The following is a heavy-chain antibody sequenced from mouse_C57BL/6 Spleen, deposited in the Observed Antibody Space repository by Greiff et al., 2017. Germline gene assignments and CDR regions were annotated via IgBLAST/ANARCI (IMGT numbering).Heavy chain of an antibody. CDR1: GFTFSSYA. CDR2: ISDGGSYT. CDR3: ARERAYGNYRYFDV. D-gene: IGHD2-1*01. V-gene: IGHV5-4*01. Sequence: EVKLVESGGGLVKPGGSLKLSCAASGFTFSSYAMSWVRQTPEKRLEWVATISDGGSYTYYPDNVKGRFTISRDNAKNNLYLQMSHLKSEDTAMYYCARERAYGNYRYFDVWGTGTTVTVSS. J-gene: IGHJ1*03.